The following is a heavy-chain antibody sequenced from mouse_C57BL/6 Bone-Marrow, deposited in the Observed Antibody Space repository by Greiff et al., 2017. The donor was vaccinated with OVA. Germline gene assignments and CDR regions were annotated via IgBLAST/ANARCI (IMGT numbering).Heavy chain of an antibody. Sequence: VQLQQSGPELVKPGASVKISCKASGYAFSSSWMNWVKQRPGKGLEWIGRIYPGDGDTNYNGKFKGKATLTADKSSSTAYMQLSSLTSEDSAVYFCARCWDEGDYWGQGTTLTVSA. J-gene: IGHJ2*01. V-gene: IGHV1-82*01. CDR2: IYPGDGDT. CDR3: ARCWDEGDY. D-gene: IGHD4-1*01. CDR1: GYAFSSSW.